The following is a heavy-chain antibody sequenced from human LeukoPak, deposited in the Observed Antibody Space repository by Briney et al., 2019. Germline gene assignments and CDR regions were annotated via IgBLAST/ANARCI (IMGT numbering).Heavy chain of an antibody. J-gene: IGHJ4*02. CDR2: ISGSGGST. V-gene: IGHV3-23*01. CDR3: AKDRADILTGPWGY. Sequence: GGSLRLSCAASGFTFSSYAMSWVRQAPGKGLEWVSAISGSGGSTYYADSVKGRFTISRDNSKNALYLQMNSLRAEDTAVYYCAKDRADILTGPWGYWGQGTLVTVSS. CDR1: GFTFSSYA. D-gene: IGHD3-9*01.